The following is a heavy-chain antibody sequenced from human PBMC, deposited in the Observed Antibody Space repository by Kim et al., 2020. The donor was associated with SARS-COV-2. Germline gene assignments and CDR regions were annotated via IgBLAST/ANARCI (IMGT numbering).Heavy chain of an antibody. CDR2: T. D-gene: IGHD6-6*01. CDR3: AKSLYSSSINDY. Sequence: TSYAGSPKGRFTISRDNSKSTAYLQMNSPKVEDTAVYYCAKSLYSSSINDYWRQGTLVTVSS. J-gene: IGHJ4*02. V-gene: IGHV3-73*01.